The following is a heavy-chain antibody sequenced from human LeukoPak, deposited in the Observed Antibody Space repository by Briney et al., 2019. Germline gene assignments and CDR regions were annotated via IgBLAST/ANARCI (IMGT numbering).Heavy chain of an antibody. J-gene: IGHJ4*02. CDR2: IAHDGSNK. CDR1: GFIFSSHA. CDR3: AKDHGYDYGDYFDY. V-gene: IGHV3-30*04. D-gene: IGHD5-12*01. Sequence: EGSLRLSCAASGFIFSSHAMQWVRQAPGKGLAWVAAIAHDGSNKYHADSVKGRFTISRDNSKTTLYMQMNSLRADDTAVYYCAKDHGYDYGDYFDYWGQGILVSVSS.